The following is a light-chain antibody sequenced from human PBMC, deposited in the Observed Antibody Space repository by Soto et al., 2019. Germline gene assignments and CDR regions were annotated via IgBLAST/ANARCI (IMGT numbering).Light chain of an antibody. CDR3: GAWDTSLTVYV. Sequence: SYELTQPPSVSVAPGQTARITCGGNNIESKSVHWYQQRPGQAPVLVIYVDSDRPSGIPDRFSASTSGNTAALTISRVEAGDEADYYCGAWDTSLTVYVFGSGTKLTVL. CDR2: VDS. J-gene: IGLJ1*01. V-gene: IGLV3-21*02. CDR1: NIESKS.